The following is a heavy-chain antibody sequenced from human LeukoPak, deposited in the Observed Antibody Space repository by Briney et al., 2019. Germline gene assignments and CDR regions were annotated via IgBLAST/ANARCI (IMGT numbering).Heavy chain of an antibody. V-gene: IGHV1-2*06. CDR1: GYTFTGYC. Sequence: GASVKVSCKASGYTFTGYCIHWVRQAPGQGLEWVGRINPNGGDTNYAQKFQGRVTMTRDTSISTAYMELTRLTSDDTAVYYCARSACDYWGQGTLVTVSS. CDR2: INPNGGDT. J-gene: IGHJ4*02. CDR3: ARSACDY.